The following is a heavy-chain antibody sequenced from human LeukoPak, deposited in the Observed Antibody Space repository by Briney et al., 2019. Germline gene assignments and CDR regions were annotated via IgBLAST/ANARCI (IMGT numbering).Heavy chain of an antibody. CDR1: GFTFDDYA. V-gene: IGHV3-9*01. CDR2: ISWNSGSI. D-gene: IGHD3-22*01. J-gene: IGHJ4*02. Sequence: GGSLRLSCAASGFTFDDYAMHWVRQAPGKGLEWVSGISWNSGSIGYADSVKGRFTISRDNAKNSLYLQMNSLRAEDTAVYYCAKSPESSGYWDYFDYWGQGTLVTVSS. CDR3: AKSPESSGYWDYFDY.